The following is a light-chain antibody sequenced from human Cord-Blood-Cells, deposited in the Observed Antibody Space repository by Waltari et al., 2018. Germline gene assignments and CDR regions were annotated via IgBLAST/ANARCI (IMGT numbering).Light chain of an antibody. CDR1: QSVSSN. CDR3: QQYKNLPLYT. CDR2: GAS. J-gene: IGKJ2*01. Sequence: EIVMTQSPATLSVSPGVSATLPCRASQSVSSNLAWYQQKPGQPPRLLIYGASPRATGIPARFSGSGSGTEFTLTISSLQSEYFAVYYCQQYKNLPLYTFGQGTKLEI. V-gene: IGKV3-15*01.